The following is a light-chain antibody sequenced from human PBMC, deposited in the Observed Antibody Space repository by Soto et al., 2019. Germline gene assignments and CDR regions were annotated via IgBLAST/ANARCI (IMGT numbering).Light chain of an antibody. J-gene: IGKJ5*01. Sequence: QMTQSPSSLSASLGDRVTITCRASQSISNFLNWYQQTPGKAPKLLISTASTLQTGVPSRFDGSGSGTDFTLTINNLKNEDFATYDCQQSYSTSITFCQGTRLEIK. CDR1: QSISNF. CDR3: QQSYSTSIT. CDR2: TAS. V-gene: IGKV1-39*01.